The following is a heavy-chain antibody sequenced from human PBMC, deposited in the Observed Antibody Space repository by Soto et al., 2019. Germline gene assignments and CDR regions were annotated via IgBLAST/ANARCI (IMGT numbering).Heavy chain of an antibody. CDR3: AREGVSSSWYYYYGMDV. J-gene: IGHJ6*02. D-gene: IGHD6-13*01. CDR2: ISYSGST. V-gene: IGHV4-59*01. CDR1: GGSISSYY. Sequence: SETLSLTCTVSGGSISSYYWSWIRQPPGKGLEWIGYISYSGSTNYSPSLKSQVTISVDKSKNKFSLKLTSVTAADTAVYYCAREGVSSSWYYYYGMDVWGQGTTVT.